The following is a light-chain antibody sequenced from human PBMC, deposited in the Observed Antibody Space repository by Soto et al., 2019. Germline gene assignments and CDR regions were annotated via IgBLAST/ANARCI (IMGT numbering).Light chain of an antibody. CDR2: AAT. J-gene: IGKJ5*01. V-gene: IGKV1-39*01. Sequence: DIQMTQSPSSLSASVGDRVTITCRASQSISSYLNWYQQKPGKAPQLLIYAATNLQSGVTSRYSGSGAGTDVTLTISSLQPEDFATYYSQQSYSTPITFGQGTRLEIK. CDR3: QQSYSTPIT. CDR1: QSISSY.